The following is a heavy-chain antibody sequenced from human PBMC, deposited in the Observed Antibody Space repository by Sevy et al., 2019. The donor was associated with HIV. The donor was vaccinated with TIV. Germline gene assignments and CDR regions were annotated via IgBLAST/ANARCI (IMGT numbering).Heavy chain of an antibody. CDR3: VKEFYSREGFFDY. D-gene: IGHD6-13*01. CDR1: GFTFSSYG. V-gene: IGHV3-23*01. CDR2: ISNSGDRT. J-gene: IGHJ4*02. Sequence: GGSLRLSCAASGFTFSSYGMVWVRQAPGKGLEWVSGISNSGDRTYDADSVKGRFTISRDNSKNTLYLQMNSLRAEDTGVYYCVKEFYSREGFFDYWGQGTLVTFSS.